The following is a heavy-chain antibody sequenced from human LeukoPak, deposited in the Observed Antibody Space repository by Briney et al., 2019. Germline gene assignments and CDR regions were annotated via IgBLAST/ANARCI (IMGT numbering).Heavy chain of an antibody. Sequence: SETLSLTCTVSGGSISSSSYYWSWIRQPAGKGLEWIGRIYTSGSTNYNPSLKSRGTISVDRSKNQFSLKLGSVTAADTAVYYCARRGKENYYYYYMDVWGKGTTITISS. V-gene: IGHV4-61*02. CDR3: ARRGKENYYYYYMDV. CDR1: GGSISSSSYY. D-gene: IGHD3-16*01. CDR2: IYTSGST. J-gene: IGHJ6*03.